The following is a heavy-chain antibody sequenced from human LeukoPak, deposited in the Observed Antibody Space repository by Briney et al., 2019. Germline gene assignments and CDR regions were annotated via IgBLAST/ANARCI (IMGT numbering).Heavy chain of an antibody. Sequence: GGSLRLSCAASGFTFDDYGMSWVRQAPGKGMEWVSGIDRNGDSTGYADSVKGRFTISRDNAKNSLYLQMNSLRADDTAVYYCARFAAGGSYYYYMDVWGKGTTVTVSS. CDR3: ARFAAGGSYYYYMDV. CDR2: IDRNGDST. CDR1: GFTFDDYG. D-gene: IGHD6-25*01. J-gene: IGHJ6*03. V-gene: IGHV3-20*04.